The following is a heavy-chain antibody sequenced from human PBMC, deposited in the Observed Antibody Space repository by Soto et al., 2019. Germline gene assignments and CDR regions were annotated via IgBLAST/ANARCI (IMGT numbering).Heavy chain of an antibody. D-gene: IGHD3-16*01. CDR2: IKSDGSST. CDR1: GFSFDNYA. Sequence: LRLSCVASGFSFDNYAMSWVRQAPGKGLEWVSAIKSDGSSTYYAASVKDRFIISRDNSKNTLYLQLNSLRAEDTAVYYCAQLGLMTFSHKHYFNHWGRGTLVTVSS. CDR3: AQLGLMTFSHKHYFNH. V-gene: IGHV3-23*01. J-gene: IGHJ4*02.